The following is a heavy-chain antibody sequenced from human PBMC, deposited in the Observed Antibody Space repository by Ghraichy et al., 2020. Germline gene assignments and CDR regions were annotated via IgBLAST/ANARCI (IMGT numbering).Heavy chain of an antibody. CDR3: ARGRPTGTTRRPFDP. D-gene: IGHD1-7*01. CDR1: GYTFTSYY. Sequence: ASVKVSCKASGYTFTSYYMHWVRQAPGQGLEWMGIINPSGGSTSYAQKFQGRVTMTRDTSTSTVYMELSSLRSEDTAVYYCARGRPTGTTRRPFDPWGQGTLVTVSS. CDR2: INPSGGST. V-gene: IGHV1-46*01. J-gene: IGHJ5*02.